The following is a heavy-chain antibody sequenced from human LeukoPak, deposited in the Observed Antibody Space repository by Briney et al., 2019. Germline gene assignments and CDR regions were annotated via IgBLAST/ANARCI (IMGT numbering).Heavy chain of an antibody. CDR3: ARGRLYSAPSSGWHFDY. V-gene: IGHV4-34*01. CDR1: GGSFSGYY. Sequence: SETLSLTCAVCGGSFSGYYWSWIRQPPGKGLEWIGEINHSGSTNYNPSLKSRVTISVETSKNQFSLKLSSVTAADTAVYYCARGRLYSAPSSGWHFDYWGQGTLVTVSS. J-gene: IGHJ4*02. CDR2: INHSGST. D-gene: IGHD6-19*01.